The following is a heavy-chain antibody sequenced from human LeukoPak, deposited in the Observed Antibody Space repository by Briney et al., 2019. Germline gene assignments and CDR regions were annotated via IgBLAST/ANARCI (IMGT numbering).Heavy chain of an antibody. CDR3: AKDRGYSYGYMDV. D-gene: IGHD5-18*01. CDR2: IWYDGSNK. J-gene: IGHJ6*03. Sequence: GRSLRLSCAASGFTFSSYGMHWVRQAPGKGLEWVAVIWYDGSNKYYADSVKGRFTISRDNSKNTLYLQMNSLRAEDTAVYYCAKDRGYSYGYMDVWGKGTTVTVS. CDR1: GFTFSSYG. V-gene: IGHV3-33*06.